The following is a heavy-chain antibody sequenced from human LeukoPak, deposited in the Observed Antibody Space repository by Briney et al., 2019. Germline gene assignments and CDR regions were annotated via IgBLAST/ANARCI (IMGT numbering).Heavy chain of an antibody. D-gene: IGHD3-10*01. V-gene: IGHV3-9*01. CDR1: GFTFDDYA. CDR3: AKDREMYYGSGSYFDY. Sequence: HPGGSLRLSCAASGFTFDDYAMHWVRHAPGKGLEWVSGFSWNSGSIDYADSVKGRFTISRDNAKNSLYLQMNSLRAEDTALYYCAKDREMYYGSGSYFDYWGQGTLVTVSS. J-gene: IGHJ4*02. CDR2: FSWNSGSI.